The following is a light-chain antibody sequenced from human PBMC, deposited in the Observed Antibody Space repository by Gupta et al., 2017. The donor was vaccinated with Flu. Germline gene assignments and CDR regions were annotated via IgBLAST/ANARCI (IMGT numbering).Light chain of an antibody. CDR1: RLGDKY. J-gene: IGLJ3*02. V-gene: IGLV3-1*01. CDR3: QSQKSITVIWV. CDR2: RDR. Sequence: GKTTSNMCSGDRLGDKYCYWYQPKSVQTHVLLIYRDRRRNAGTPERFSGSSYVTTATVNLSGAQARDEADYYYQSQKSITVIWVFGVGTKLTVL.